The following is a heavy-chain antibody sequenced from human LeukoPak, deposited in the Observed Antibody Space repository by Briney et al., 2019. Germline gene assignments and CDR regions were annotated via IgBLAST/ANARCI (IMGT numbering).Heavy chain of an antibody. CDR2: ISSSSSYI. V-gene: IGHV3-21*01. CDR1: GFTFSSYS. Sequence: GGSLRLSCAASGFTFSSYSMNWVRQAPGKGLEWVSSISSSSSYIYYADSVKGRFTISRDNAKNSLYLQMNSLRAEDTAVYYCARGNYDFWSGYYLDYWGQGTLVTVSS. D-gene: IGHD3-3*01. CDR3: ARGNYDFWSGYYLDY. J-gene: IGHJ4*02.